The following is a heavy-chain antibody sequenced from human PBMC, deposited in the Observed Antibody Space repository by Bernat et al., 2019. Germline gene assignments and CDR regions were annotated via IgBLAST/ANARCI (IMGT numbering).Heavy chain of an antibody. CDR1: GGTFSSYA. CDR3: ASIIVVVPAAPFDY. V-gene: IGHV1-69*01. CDR2: IIPIFGTA. D-gene: IGHD2-2*01. J-gene: IGHJ4*02. Sequence: QVQLVQSGAEVKKPGSSVKVSCKASGGTFSSYAISWVRQAPGQGLEWMGGIIPIFGTANYAQKFQGRVTITADESTSTAYMELSSLRSEDTAMYYCASIIVVVPAAPFDYWGQGTLVTVSS.